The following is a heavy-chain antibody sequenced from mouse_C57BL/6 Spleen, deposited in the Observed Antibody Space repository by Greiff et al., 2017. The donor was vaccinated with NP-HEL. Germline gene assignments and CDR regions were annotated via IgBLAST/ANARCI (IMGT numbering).Heavy chain of an antibody. CDR3: ASSGYYGSSLFDY. V-gene: IGHV3-8*01. Sequence: EVKLQESGPGLAKPSQTLSLTCSVTGYSITSDYWNWIRKFPGNKLEYMGYISYSGSTYYNPSLKSRISITRDTAKNQYSLQLNSVTTEDTATYFCASSGYYGSSLFDYWGQGTTLTVSS. CDR1: GYSITSDY. CDR2: ISYSGST. J-gene: IGHJ2*01. D-gene: IGHD1-1*01.